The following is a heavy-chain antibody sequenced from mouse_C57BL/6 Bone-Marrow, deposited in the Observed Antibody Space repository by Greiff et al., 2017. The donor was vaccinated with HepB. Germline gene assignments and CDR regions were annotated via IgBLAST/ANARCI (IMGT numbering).Heavy chain of an antibody. J-gene: IGHJ2*01. CDR1: GFTFSDYG. V-gene: IGHV5-17*01. CDR2: ISSGSSTI. D-gene: IGHD4-1*02. CDR3: ARNPTGTGLDY. Sequence: EVKVVESGGGLVKPGGSLKLSCAASGFTFSDYGMHWVRQAPEKGLEWVAYISSGSSTIYYADTGKGRFTISRDNAKNTLFLQMTSLRSEDTAMYYCARNPTGTGLDYWGQGTTLTVSS.